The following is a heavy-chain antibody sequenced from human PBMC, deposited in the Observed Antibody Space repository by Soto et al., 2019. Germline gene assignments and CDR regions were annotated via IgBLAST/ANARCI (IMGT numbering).Heavy chain of an antibody. CDR3: ARSSREAVAGYTLDY. V-gene: IGHV4-59*01. J-gene: IGHJ4*02. CDR2: VYNSGST. Sequence: SETLSLTCTVSGGSISSNYWTWIRQPPGKGLEWIGYVYNSGSTNYNPSLKSRVTISEDTSRSQFSLKVNSMTAADTAVYYCARSSREAVAGYTLDYWGQGILVTVSS. CDR1: GGSISSNY. D-gene: IGHD6-13*01.